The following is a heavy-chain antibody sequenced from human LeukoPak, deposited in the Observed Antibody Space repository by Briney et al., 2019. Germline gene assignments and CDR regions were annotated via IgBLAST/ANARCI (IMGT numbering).Heavy chain of an antibody. CDR1: GFTFSSYA. J-gene: IGHJ4*02. D-gene: IGHD6-13*01. CDR3: AKGPVQQLAHFDY. CDR2: ISGSGGST. V-gene: IGHV3-23*01. Sequence: GGSLRLSCAASGFTFSSYAMSWVRQAPGKGLEWVSAISGSGGSTYYADSVKGRFTISRDNSKTTLYLQMNSLRAEDTAVYYCAKGPVQQLAHFDYWGQGTLVTVSS.